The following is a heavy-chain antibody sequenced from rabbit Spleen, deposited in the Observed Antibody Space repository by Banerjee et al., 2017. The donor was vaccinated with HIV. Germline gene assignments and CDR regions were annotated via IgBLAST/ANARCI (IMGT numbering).Heavy chain of an antibody. CDR2: IDPVFGIT. V-gene: IGHV1S39*01. Sequence: QEQLMESGGGLVQPGGSLKLSCKASGFDFSSYGVSWVRQAPGKGLEWIGYIDPVFGITYYATWAIGRFTCSKPSSTTVTLQMTRLTAADTATYFCARDTSSSFSSYGMDLWGQGTLVTVS. J-gene: IGHJ6*01. CDR1: GFDFSSYG. CDR3: ARDTSSSFSSYGMDL. D-gene: IGHD1-1*01.